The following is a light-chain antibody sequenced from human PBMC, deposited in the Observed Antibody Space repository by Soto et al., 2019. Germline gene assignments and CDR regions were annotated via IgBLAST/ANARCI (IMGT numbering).Light chain of an antibody. Sequence: QSALTQPRSVSGSPGQSVTISCTGTRSDVGGYNYVSWYQQHPGKAPKLIIYDVTERPSGVPDRFSGSKSGNTASLTISGLQAEDEADYYCCSFAGRYTWVFGGGTQLTVL. CDR2: DVT. V-gene: IGLV2-11*01. CDR1: RSDVGGYNY. CDR3: CSFAGRYTWV. J-gene: IGLJ3*02.